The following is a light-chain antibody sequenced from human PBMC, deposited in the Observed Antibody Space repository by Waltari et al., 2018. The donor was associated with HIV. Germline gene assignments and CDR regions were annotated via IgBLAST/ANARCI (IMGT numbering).Light chain of an antibody. J-gene: IGKJ1*01. CDR2: KAS. Sequence: DIQMTQSPTTLSASVGDRVTITCRASQSVSIWLAWYQQKPGKDPKRLIYKASNLVTGVPSRFTGSGSGTEFTLTISSLQPDDSATYYCQRYNSDLWAFGQGTKVEIK. V-gene: IGKV1-5*03. CDR1: QSVSIW. CDR3: QRYNSDLWA.